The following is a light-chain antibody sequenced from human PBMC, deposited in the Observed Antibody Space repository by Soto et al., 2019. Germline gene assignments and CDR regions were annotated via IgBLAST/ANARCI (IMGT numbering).Light chain of an antibody. CDR1: QSVSSNY. Sequence: EIVLTQSPGTLSLSPGERATLSCRASQSVSSNYLAWYQQKPGQAPRLLIYGASSRATGIPDRFSGSGSGTDFTLTISRLEPEDFAVYHCQQYGSLPLTFGGGTKVAIK. CDR3: QQYGSLPLT. CDR2: GAS. V-gene: IGKV3-20*01. J-gene: IGKJ4*01.